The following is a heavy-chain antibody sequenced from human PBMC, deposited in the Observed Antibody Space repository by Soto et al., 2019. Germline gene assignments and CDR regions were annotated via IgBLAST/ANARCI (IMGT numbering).Heavy chain of an antibody. D-gene: IGHD3-10*01. Sequence: PSETLSLTCAVYGGSFSGYYWTWIRQPPGTGLEWIGEINHSGSTNYNPSLKSRVTISVDTSKNQFSLKLTSVTAADTAVYYCARKKITALFAYGGQGPLFPVS. CDR3: ARKKITALFAY. CDR1: GGSFSGYY. V-gene: IGHV4-34*01. CDR2: INHSGST. J-gene: IGHJ4*02.